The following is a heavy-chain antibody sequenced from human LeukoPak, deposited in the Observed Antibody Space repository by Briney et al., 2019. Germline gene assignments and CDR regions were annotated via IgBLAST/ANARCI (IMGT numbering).Heavy chain of an antibody. CDR3: ARVGIVATPYFDY. Sequence: SETLSLTCTVSGVSISSYYWSWIRQPPGKGLEWIGYIYYSGSANYNPSLKSRVTISVDTSKNQFSLKLSSVTAADTAVYYCARVGIVATPYFDYWGQGTLVTVSS. CDR1: GVSISSYY. D-gene: IGHD5-12*01. J-gene: IGHJ4*02. V-gene: IGHV4-59*01. CDR2: IYYSGSA.